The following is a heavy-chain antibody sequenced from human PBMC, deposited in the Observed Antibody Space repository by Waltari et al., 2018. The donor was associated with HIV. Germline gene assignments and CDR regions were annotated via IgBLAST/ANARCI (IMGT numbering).Heavy chain of an antibody. CDR3: ARDGSGWYGSFDY. V-gene: IGHV3-33*01. CDR1: KLSFSSYG. Sequence: QVQLVESGGGVVQPGMSLRLSCAGAKLSFSSYGMHWVREAPGKGLEGVAVIWFDGSYKYYADSVKGRFTISRDNSKNTVYLQMNSLRTEDTAVYFCARDGSGWYGSFDYWGQGTPVTVSS. D-gene: IGHD6-19*01. CDR2: IWFDGSYK. J-gene: IGHJ4*02.